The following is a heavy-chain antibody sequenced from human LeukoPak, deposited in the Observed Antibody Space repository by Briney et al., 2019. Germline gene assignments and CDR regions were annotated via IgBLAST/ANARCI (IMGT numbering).Heavy chain of an antibody. CDR3: ARGIQLWLRDYYYGMDV. V-gene: IGHV3-33*01. D-gene: IGHD5-18*01. Sequence: GGSLRLSCAASGFTLSSYGMHWVRQAPGKGLEWVAVIWYDGSNKYYADSVKGRFTISRDNSKNTLYLQMNSLRAEDTAVYYCARGIQLWLRDYYYGMDVWGQGTTVTVSS. CDR2: IWYDGSNK. J-gene: IGHJ6*02. CDR1: GFTLSSYG.